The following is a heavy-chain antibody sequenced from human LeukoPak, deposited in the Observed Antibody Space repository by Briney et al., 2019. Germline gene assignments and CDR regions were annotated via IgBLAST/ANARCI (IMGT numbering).Heavy chain of an antibody. CDR2: IIPIFGTP. CDR1: GGTLSSYA. J-gene: IGHJ6*04. CDR3: ARVNGPAARRPYYFYYYGMDV. D-gene: IGHD2-2*01. V-gene: IGHV1-69*13. Sequence: SAKVSSKASGGTLSSYAIRGVRPAPRQGREWMGGIIPIFGTPNTTQPFQGRLTITADESTSAASMELSSLRSEDTAVYYCARVNGPAARRPYYFYYYGMDVWGKGTTVTVSS.